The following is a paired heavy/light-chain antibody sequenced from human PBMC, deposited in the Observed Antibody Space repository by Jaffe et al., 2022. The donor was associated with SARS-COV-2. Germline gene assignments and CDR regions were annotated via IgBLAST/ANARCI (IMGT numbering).Heavy chain of an antibody. CDR2: INPNNGIT. J-gene: IGHJ5*02. D-gene: IGHD3-16*01. V-gene: IGHV1-2*06. CDR3: ARAKPNPWDWFDR. CDR1: EQTFTTYY. Sequence: QEQLEQSGAELKKPGASVKVSCKTSEQTFTTYYIHWVKQAPGQGLEWMGRINPNNGITDLAPKFQGRVTMTRDSSITTVYMDLTSLTTADTAVYFCARAKPNPWDWFDRWGQGTLVTVSS.
Light chain of an antibody. CDR1: QSVGRS. V-gene: IGKV3-20*01. CDR2: GAS. J-gene: IGKJ2*01. CDR3: QQYEKSRT. Sequence: EVVLTQSPGTLSFSPGERATLSCRASQSVGRSLAWFQQKPGQAPRLLIYGASNRAAGIPDRFSGSGSGTDFTLTISRLEPEDFALYFCQQYEKSRTFGQGTKLDMK.